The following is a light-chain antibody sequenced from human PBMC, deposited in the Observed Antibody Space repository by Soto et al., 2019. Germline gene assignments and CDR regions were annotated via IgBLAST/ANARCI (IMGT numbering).Light chain of an antibody. CDR3: CSFAGSNSWV. Sequence: QSALTQPASVFGSPGQSITISCTGTSSDVGTYDLVSWYQHHPGAAPKLMIYEATRRPSGISNRFSGSKSGNTASLTISGLQAEDEDDYYCCSFAGSNSWVFGGGTKVTVL. J-gene: IGLJ3*02. V-gene: IGLV2-23*01. CDR1: SSDVGTYDL. CDR2: EAT.